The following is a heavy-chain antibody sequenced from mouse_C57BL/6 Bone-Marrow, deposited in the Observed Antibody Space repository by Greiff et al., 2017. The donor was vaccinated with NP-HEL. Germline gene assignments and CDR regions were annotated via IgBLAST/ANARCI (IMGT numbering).Heavy chain of an antibody. V-gene: IGHV5-9*01. CDR1: GFTFSSYT. Sequence: EVHLVESGGGLVKPGGSLKLSCAASGFTFSSYTMSWVRQTPEKRLEWVATISGGGGNTYYPDSVKGRFTISRDNAKNTLYLQMSSLRSEDTALYYCARHHGVLFAYWGQGTLVTVSA. CDR3: ARHHGVLFAY. CDR2: ISGGGGNT. J-gene: IGHJ3*01.